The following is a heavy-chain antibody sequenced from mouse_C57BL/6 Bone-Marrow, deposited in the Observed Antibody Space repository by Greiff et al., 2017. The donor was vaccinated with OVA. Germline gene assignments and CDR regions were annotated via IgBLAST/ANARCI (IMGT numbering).Heavy chain of an antibody. CDR2: ISDGGSYT. J-gene: IGHJ3*01. D-gene: IGHD2-5*01. Sequence: EVNVVESGGGLVKPGGSLKLSCAASGFTFSSYAMSWVRQTPEKRLEWVATISDGGSYTYYPDNVKGRFTISRDNAKNNLYLQMSHLKSEDTAMYYCARGKDYSNLAWFAYWGQGTLVTVSA. V-gene: IGHV5-4*03. CDR3: ARGKDYSNLAWFAY. CDR1: GFTFSSYA.